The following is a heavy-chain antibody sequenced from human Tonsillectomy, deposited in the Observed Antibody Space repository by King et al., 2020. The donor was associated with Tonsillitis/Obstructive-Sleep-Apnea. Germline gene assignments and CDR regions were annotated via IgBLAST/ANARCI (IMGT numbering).Heavy chain of an antibody. CDR3: ARHLYFYDTSGYSQFDP. D-gene: IGHD3-22*01. V-gene: IGHV4-39*01. CDR1: GGSINSSSYY. Sequence: QLQESGPGLVKPSETLSLTCTVSGGSINSSSYYWGWVRQPPGKGLEWIGSIYYTGTTSYNPSLKSRVTIYVDTSKKQFSLKLSPVTAADTAVYYCARHLYFYDTSGYSQFDPWGQGTLVTVSS. J-gene: IGHJ5*02. CDR2: IYYTGTT.